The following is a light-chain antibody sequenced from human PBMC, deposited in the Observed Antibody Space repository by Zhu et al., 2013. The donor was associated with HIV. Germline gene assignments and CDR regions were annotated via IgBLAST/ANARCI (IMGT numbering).Light chain of an antibody. CDR1: QGISSA. CDR2: DAS. V-gene: IGKV1-13*02. Sequence: AIQLTQSPSSLSASVGDRVTITCRASQGISSALAWYQLKPGKAPKLLIYDASSLESGVPSRFSGSGSGTEFTLTISGLQPDDFATYYCQQYNSYPWTFGQGTKVEIK. J-gene: IGKJ1*01. CDR3: QQYNSYPWT.